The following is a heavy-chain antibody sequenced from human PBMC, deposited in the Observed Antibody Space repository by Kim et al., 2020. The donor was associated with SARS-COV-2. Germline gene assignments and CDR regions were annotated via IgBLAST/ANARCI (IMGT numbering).Heavy chain of an antibody. J-gene: IGHJ6*01. CDR3: TRLSGITETTSGVDV. D-gene: IGHD1-7*01. CDR2: ISGKASNYAT. Sequence: GGSLRLSCAASGFTFSGSTIHWVRQASGKGLEWVGRISGKASNYATAYAASVKGRFAVSRDDSEKTAYLQMISLTTEDTAVYYCTRLSGITETTSGVDV. V-gene: IGHV3-73*01. CDR1: GFTFSGST.